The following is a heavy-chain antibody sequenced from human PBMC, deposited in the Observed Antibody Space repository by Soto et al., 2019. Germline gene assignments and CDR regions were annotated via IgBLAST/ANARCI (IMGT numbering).Heavy chain of an antibody. Sequence: QVQVVQSGAEVKKPGASVRLSCKPSGYTLTNYAIHWVRQAAGQGLEWLGWIDPGSGTTRYSQKFQGRITLSRGHFASKFYMDLRSLTSEDTAVFFCTRDLNGGNPFDYWGQGTLVTVSS. J-gene: IGHJ4*02. V-gene: IGHV1-3*01. CDR3: TRDLNGGNPFDY. CDR1: GYTLTNYA. CDR2: IDPGSGTT. D-gene: IGHD2-8*01.